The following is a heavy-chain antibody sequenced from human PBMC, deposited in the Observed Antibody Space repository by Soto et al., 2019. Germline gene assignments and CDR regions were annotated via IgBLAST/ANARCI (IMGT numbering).Heavy chain of an antibody. J-gene: IGHJ6*03. D-gene: IGHD3-9*01. V-gene: IGHV1-3*01. Sequence: ASVKVSCKASGYTFTSYAMHWVRQAPGQRLEWMGWINAGNGNTKYSQKFQGRVTITRDTSASTAYMELSSLRSEDTAVYYCAREGYGPLYYDILTGYYNDYYYYYMDVWGKGTTVTVSS. CDR3: AREGYGPLYYDILTGYYNDYYYYYMDV. CDR1: GYTFTSYA. CDR2: INAGNGNT.